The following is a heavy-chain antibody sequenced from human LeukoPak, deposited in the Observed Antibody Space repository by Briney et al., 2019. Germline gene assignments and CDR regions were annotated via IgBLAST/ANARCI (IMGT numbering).Heavy chain of an antibody. Sequence: SETLSLTCTVSGGSIISYYWSWIRQPAGKGREWIGRIYISGSTIYNPSVKSRVTMSVDTSKNQFSLKLSSVTAADTAVYYCARGRYESTRLSAYYYYYMDVWGKGTTVTVSS. CDR3: ARGRYESTRLSAYYYYYMDV. CDR2: IYISGST. CDR1: GGSIISYY. D-gene: IGHD1-14*01. V-gene: IGHV4-4*07. J-gene: IGHJ6*03.